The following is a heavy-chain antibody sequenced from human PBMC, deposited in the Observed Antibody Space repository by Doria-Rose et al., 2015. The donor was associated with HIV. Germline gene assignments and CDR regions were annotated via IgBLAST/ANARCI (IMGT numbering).Heavy chain of an antibody. D-gene: IGHD1-1*01. V-gene: IGHV4-28*05. CDR1: GYSISSSNW. J-gene: IGHJ3*02. CDR3: ARKGQLERRGYDAFDI. CDR2: IYYSGSI. Sequence: LVKPSDTLSLTCAVSGYSISSSNWWGWIRQPPGKGLEWIGYIYYSGSIYYNPSLKSRVTMSVDTSKNQFSLKLSSVTAVDTAVYYCARKGQLERRGYDAFDIWGQGTMVTVSS.